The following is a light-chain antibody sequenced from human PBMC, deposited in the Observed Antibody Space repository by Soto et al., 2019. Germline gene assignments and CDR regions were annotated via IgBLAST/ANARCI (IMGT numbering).Light chain of an antibody. V-gene: IGLV2-14*01. J-gene: IGLJ1*01. CDR2: DVS. CDR1: SSDVGGYNY. Sequence: QSALTQPASVSGSPGQSITISCTRTSSDVGGYNYVSWCQQHPGKAPKLMIYDVSNRPSGVSNRFSGSKSGNTASLTISGLQAEDEADYYCSSYTSSSTLVVFGTGTKLTVL. CDR3: SSYTSSSTLVV.